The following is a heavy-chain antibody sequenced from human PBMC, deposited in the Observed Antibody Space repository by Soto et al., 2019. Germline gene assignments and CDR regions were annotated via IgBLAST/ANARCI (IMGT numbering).Heavy chain of an antibody. D-gene: IGHD2-15*01. CDR2: ISWNSNII. CDR3: AKGGPDGFCSGGRCYFDY. V-gene: IGHV3-9*01. Sequence: SLRLSCAASGFTFGDYAMHWVRRVPGKGLEWVSSISWNSNIIGYADSVKGRFTISRDNAKNSLYLQMNSLRPEDTALYYCAKGGPDGFCSGGRCYFDYWGQGTLVTVSS. CDR1: GFTFGDYA. J-gene: IGHJ4*02.